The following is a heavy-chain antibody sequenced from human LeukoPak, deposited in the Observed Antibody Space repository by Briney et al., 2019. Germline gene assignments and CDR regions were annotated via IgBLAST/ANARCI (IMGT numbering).Heavy chain of an antibody. CDR1: GFTFSSYA. J-gene: IGHJ4*02. V-gene: IGHV3-30*04. D-gene: IGHD1/OR15-1a*01. CDR3: TLTTFGVVYYFDY. Sequence: GGSLRLSCATSGFTFSSYAMHWVRQTPGKGLEWVALISYDGINQYYADSVKGRFIISRDNSKNTLYLQLNSLRLEDTAVYYCTLTTFGVVYYFDYWGQGTLVTVSS. CDR2: ISYDGINQ.